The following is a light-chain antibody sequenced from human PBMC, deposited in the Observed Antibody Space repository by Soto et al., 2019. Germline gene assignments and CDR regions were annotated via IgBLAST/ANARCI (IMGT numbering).Light chain of an antibody. V-gene: IGKV1-39*01. CDR3: QESYITPPFT. Sequence: DIQMTQSPSSLSASVGDRVTISCRASQSISRFLNWYQQKPGRAPKLLIYAASSLQSGVPSRFSGSGSGTDFTLTISSLQPEDFATYYCQESYITPPFTFGQGTRLDIK. CDR2: AAS. CDR1: QSISRF. J-gene: IGKJ2*01.